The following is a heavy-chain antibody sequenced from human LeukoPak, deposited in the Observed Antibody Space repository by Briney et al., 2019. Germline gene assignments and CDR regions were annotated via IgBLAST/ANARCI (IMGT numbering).Heavy chain of an antibody. CDR1: GFTFSSYA. V-gene: IGHV3-23*01. J-gene: IGHJ5*02. Sequence: QTGVSLRLSCAASGFTFSSYAMSWVRQAPGKGLEWVSAISGSGGSTYYADSVKGRFTISRDNSKNTLYLQMNSLRAEDTAVYYCAKDRVDYGGWFDPWGQGTLVTVSS. D-gene: IGHD4-23*01. CDR3: AKDRVDYGGWFDP. CDR2: ISGSGGST.